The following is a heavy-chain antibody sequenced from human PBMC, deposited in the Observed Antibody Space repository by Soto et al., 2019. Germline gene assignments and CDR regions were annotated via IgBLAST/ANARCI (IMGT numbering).Heavy chain of an antibody. V-gene: IGHV1-18*01. CDR3: ARDLIAAAGTGYYYYGMDV. CDR2: ISAYNGNT. CDR1: GYTFTSYG. Sequence: QVQLVQSGAEVKKPGASVKVSCKASGYTFTSYGISWVRQAPGQGLEWMGWISAYNGNTNYAQKLQGRVTMTTDTSTSTAYMELRSLRYDDTAVYYCARDLIAAAGTGYYYYGMDVWGQGTTVTVSS. D-gene: IGHD6-13*01. J-gene: IGHJ6*02.